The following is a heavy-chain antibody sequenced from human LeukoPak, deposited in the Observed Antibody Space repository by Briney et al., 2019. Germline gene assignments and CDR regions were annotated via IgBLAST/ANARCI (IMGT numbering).Heavy chain of an antibody. CDR1: GGSISSGGYY. D-gene: IGHD3-16*02. J-gene: IGHJ4*02. V-gene: IGHV4-31*03. Sequence: SETLSLTCTVSGGSISSGGYYWSWIRQHPGKGLEWIGYIYYSGSTYYNPSLKSRVTISVDTSKNQFSLKLSSVTAADTAVYYCAGDPEGMGYHDYWGQGTLVTVSS. CDR3: AGDPEGMGYHDY. CDR2: IYYSGST.